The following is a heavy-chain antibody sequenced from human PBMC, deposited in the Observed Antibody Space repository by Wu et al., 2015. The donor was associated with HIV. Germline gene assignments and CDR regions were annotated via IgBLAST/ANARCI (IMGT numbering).Heavy chain of an antibody. D-gene: IGHD3-10*01. CDR3: ARDCVTMVRGVICGRLDP. CDR2: INPNSGGT. V-gene: IGHV1-2*02. Sequence: QVQLVQSGAEVKKTGASVKVSCKASGYTFMRYGISWVRQAPGQGLEWMGWINPNSGGTNYAQKFQGRVTMTRDTSISTAYMELSRLRSDDTAVYYCARDCVTMVRGVICGRLDPWGQGTLVTVSS. CDR1: GYTFMRYG. J-gene: IGHJ5*02.